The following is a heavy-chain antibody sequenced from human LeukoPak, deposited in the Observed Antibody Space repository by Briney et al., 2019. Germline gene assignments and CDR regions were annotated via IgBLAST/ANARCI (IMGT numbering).Heavy chain of an antibody. J-gene: IGHJ4*02. CDR2: IIPIFGTA. CDR1: GGTFSSYA. Sequence: SVKVSCKASGGTFSSYAISWVRQAPGQGLEWMGGIIPIFGTANYAQKFQGRITITADESTSTAYMELSSLRSEDTAVYYCASDSSGYYRYFDYWGQGTLVTVSS. D-gene: IGHD3-22*01. V-gene: IGHV1-69*01. CDR3: ASDSSGYYRYFDY.